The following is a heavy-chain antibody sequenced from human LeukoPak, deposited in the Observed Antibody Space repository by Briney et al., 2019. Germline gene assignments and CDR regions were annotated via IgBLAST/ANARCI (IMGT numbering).Heavy chain of an antibody. D-gene: IGHD2-2*01. J-gene: IGHJ5*02. V-gene: IGHV1-69*13. Sequence: ASVKVSCKASGGTFSSYVINWVRQAPGQGLEWMGGIIPIFGTANYAQKFQGRVTITADESTGTAYMELSSLRSEDTAMYYCARALPRYCSSTSCYWFDPWGQGTLVTVSS. CDR1: GGTFSSYV. CDR3: ARALPRYCSSTSCYWFDP. CDR2: IIPIFGTA.